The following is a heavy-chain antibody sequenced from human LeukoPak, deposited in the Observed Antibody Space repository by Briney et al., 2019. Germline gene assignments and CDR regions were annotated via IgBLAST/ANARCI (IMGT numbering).Heavy chain of an antibody. CDR1: GFTISSYS. CDR3: ARDGGDYVDY. J-gene: IGHJ4*02. Sequence: GGSLRLSCAASGFTISSYSMNWVRKAPGKGLEWVSSISSSSSYIYDADAVKGRFTISRDNAKNSLYLQMNSLRDEHTAVYHCARDGGDYVDYWGQGAMVTVSS. V-gene: IGHV3-21*01. CDR2: ISSSSSYI. D-gene: IGHD2-15*01.